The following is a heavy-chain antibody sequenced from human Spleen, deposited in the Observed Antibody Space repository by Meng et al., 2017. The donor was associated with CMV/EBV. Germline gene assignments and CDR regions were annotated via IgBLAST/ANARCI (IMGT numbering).Heavy chain of an antibody. CDR3: ARDPGNSPLDY. V-gene: IGHV4-4*02. D-gene: IGHD4-23*01. CDR1: GGSIISSNW. CDR2: INHNGNT. Sequence: LTCGVSGGSIISSNWWTWVRQPPGKGLEWIGEINHNGNTNYNPSLRSRVTISVDKSKNQFSLKVTSITAADTAVYYCARDPGNSPLDYWGQGILVTVSS. J-gene: IGHJ4*02.